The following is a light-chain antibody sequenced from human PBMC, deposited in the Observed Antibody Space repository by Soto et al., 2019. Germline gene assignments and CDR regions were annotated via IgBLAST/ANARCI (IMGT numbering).Light chain of an antibody. CDR2: GAS. CDR1: QSVSSSY. J-gene: IGKJ2*01. V-gene: IGKV3-20*01. CDR3: QQYAGSLYT. Sequence: EIVLTQSPGTLSLSPGERATLSCRASQSVSSSYLAWYQQKPGQAPRLLIYGASSRATGIPDRFSGSGSGTDFTLTSSRLEPEDFAMYYCQQYAGSLYTFAQGTKLDIK.